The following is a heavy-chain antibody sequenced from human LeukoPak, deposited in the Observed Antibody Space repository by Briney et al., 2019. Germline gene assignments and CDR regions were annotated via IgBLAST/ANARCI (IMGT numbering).Heavy chain of an antibody. J-gene: IGHJ4*02. D-gene: IGHD2-21*02. Sequence: SETLSLTCTVSGGSMSGYFWSWIRQPPGKGLEWIGYIYYSGSTNYNPSLKSRVTISVDTSKNQFSLKLSSVTAADTAVYYCARGPYCGGDCYFDYWGQGTLVTVSS. CDR3: ARGPYCGGDCYFDY. CDR1: GGSMSGYF. V-gene: IGHV4-59*01. CDR2: IYYSGST.